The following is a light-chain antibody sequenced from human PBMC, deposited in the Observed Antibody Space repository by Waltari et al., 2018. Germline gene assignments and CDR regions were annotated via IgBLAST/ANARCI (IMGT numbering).Light chain of an antibody. Sequence: EIVLPQSTGTMSLSPGERATLSCRASQSAGRSLPWYLHKPGQAPRLLIYGASIRATGIPERFSGGGSGTDFSLTISRLESEDFAAYHCQHYVSLPVTFGQGTKVEIK. CDR1: QSAGRS. V-gene: IGKV3-20*01. J-gene: IGKJ1*01. CDR3: QHYVSLPVT. CDR2: GAS.